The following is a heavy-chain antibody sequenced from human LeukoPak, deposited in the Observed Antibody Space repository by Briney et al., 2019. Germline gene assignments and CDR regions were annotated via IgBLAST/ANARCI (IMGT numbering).Heavy chain of an antibody. CDR1: GGTFSSYA. CDR3: ARDFGSYYYDSSGYPQFDY. V-gene: IGHV1-69*04. J-gene: IGHJ4*02. CDR2: IIPILGIA. Sequence: SVKVSCKASGGTFSSYAISWVRQAPGQGLEWMGRIIPILGIANYAQKFQGRVTITADKSTSTAYMELSSLRSEDTAVYYCARDFGSYYYDSSGYPQFDYWGQGTLVTVSS. D-gene: IGHD3-22*01.